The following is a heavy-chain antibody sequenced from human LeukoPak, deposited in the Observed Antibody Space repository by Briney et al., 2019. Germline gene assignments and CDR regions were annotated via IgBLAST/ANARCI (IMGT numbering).Heavy chain of an antibody. Sequence: SQTLSLTCAISGDSVSSNSAAWNWIRQSPSRGLEWLVRTYYRSKWYNDYAVSVKSQITINPDTSKNQFSLQLNSVTPEDTAVYYCAREVVVVVAATPGWFDPWGQGTLVTVSS. D-gene: IGHD2-15*01. J-gene: IGHJ5*02. CDR1: GDSVSSNSAA. CDR3: AREVVVVVAATPGWFDP. V-gene: IGHV6-1*01. CDR2: TYYRSKWYN.